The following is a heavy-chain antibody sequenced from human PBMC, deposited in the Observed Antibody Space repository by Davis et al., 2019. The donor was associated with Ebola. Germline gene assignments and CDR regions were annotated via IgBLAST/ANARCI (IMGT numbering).Heavy chain of an antibody. J-gene: IGHJ4*02. D-gene: IGHD5-24*01. V-gene: IGHV5-10-1*01. CDR1: GYSFTSYW. CDR2: IDPSDSYT. CDR3: ARGTNGYNPGGYFDS. Sequence: GESLKISCKGSGYSFTSYWISWVRQMPGKGLEWMGRIDPSDSYTNYSPSFQGHVTISADKSINTAYLQWSSLKASDTAIYYCARGTNGYNPGGYFDSWGQGTLVTVSS.